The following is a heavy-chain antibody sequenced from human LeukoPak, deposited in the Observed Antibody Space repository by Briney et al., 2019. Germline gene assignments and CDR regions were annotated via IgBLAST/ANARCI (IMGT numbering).Heavy chain of an antibody. V-gene: IGHV4-39*01. Sequence: SETLSLTCTVSGGSISSSSYYWGWIRQPPGKGLEWIGSIYYSGSTYYNPSLKSRVTISVDTSKNQFSLKLSSVTAADRAVYYCATSQRPYYYDSSGLGAFDIWGQGTMVTVSS. D-gene: IGHD3-22*01. J-gene: IGHJ3*02. CDR1: GGSISSSSYY. CDR3: ATSQRPYYYDSSGLGAFDI. CDR2: IYYSGST.